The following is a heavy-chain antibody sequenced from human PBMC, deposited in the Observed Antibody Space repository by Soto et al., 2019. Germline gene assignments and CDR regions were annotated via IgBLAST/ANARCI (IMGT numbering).Heavy chain of an antibody. J-gene: IGHJ4*02. CDR3: ARHFSVDHFDY. D-gene: IGHD3-9*01. CDR1: GDSITSNSYF. Sequence: SETLSLTCTVSGDSITSNSYFWAWIRQPPGKGLEWIGSIYYSGSTYHNPSLKSRVTISVDRSNNQFSLKLTSVTAADTAVYYCARHFSVDHFDYWGQGALVIVSS. V-gene: IGHV4-39*01. CDR2: IYYSGST.